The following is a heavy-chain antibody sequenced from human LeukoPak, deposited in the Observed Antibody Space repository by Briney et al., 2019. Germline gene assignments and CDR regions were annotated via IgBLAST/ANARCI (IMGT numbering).Heavy chain of an antibody. CDR1: GGTFSSYA. J-gene: IGHJ5*02. Sequence: AASVKVSCKAFGGTFSSYAISWVRQAPGQGLEWMGRIIPILGIANYAQKFQGRVTITADKSTSTAYMELSSLRSEDTAVYYCARGVDGGNSDWFDPWGQGTLVTVSS. V-gene: IGHV1-69*04. CDR3: ARGVDGGNSDWFDP. D-gene: IGHD4-23*01. CDR2: IIPILGIA.